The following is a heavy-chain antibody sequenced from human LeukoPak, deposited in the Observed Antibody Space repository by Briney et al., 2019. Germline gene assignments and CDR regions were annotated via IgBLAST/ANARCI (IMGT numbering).Heavy chain of an antibody. CDR2: ISYDGSNK. CDR1: GFTFSSYA. CDR3: ASGITIFGVVIS. J-gene: IGHJ5*02. V-gene: IGHV3-30*04. D-gene: IGHD3-3*01. Sequence: PGGSLRLSCAASGFTFSSYAMHWVRQAPGKGLEWVAVISYDGSNKYYADSVKGRFTISRDNSKNTLYLQMNSLRAEDTAVHYCASGITIFGVVISWGQGTLVTVSS.